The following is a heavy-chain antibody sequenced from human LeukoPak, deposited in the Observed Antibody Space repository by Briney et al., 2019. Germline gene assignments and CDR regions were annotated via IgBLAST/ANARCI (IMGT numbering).Heavy chain of an antibody. Sequence: GGSLRLSCAASGFTLSNYGMHWVREAPGKGLEWVAFIRFDGSTKDYADSVKGRFTISRDNSKNTLSLQMSSLRADDTAVYYCAKDHGVILDYYYMDVRGKGTTVPVFS. V-gene: IGHV3-30*02. CDR3: AKDHGVILDYYYMDV. CDR2: IRFDGSTK. J-gene: IGHJ6*03. D-gene: IGHD2/OR15-2a*01. CDR1: GFTLSNYG.